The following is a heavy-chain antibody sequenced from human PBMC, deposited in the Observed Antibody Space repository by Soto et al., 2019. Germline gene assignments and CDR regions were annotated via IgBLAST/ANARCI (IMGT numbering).Heavy chain of an antibody. D-gene: IGHD5-12*01. Sequence: EVRLVESGGGLVQPGGSLRLSCAASGFIFNNYWMSWVRQAPGKGLEWVANIKPDGSEKNYVDSVKGRFSISRDNAKNSLDLQINSLTAEDTAVYYCASVAIWGQGTLVTVSS. V-gene: IGHV3-7*01. J-gene: IGHJ4*02. CDR1: GFIFNNYW. CDR3: ASVAI. CDR2: IKPDGSEK.